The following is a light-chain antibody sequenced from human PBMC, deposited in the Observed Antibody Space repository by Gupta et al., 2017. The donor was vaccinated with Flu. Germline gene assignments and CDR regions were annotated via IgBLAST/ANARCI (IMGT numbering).Light chain of an antibody. V-gene: IGKV1-39*01. CDR1: QSISSY. CDR3: QQSDSTPRT. Sequence: DIQMTQSPSSLSASVGDRVTITCRASQSISSYLNWYQQKPGKAPKLLIYAASSLQSGVPSRFSGSGSGTXFTLTIXRLQPEDFATYYCQQSDSTPRTCGXGTKVEIK. CDR2: AAS. J-gene: IGKJ1*01.